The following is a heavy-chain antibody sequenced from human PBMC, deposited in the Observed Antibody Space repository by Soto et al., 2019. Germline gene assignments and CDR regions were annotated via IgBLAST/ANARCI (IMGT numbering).Heavy chain of an antibody. D-gene: IGHD6-6*01. Sequence: PSETLSLTCTVSGGSISSDDYYWSWIRQPPGKGLEWIGYTYYSGSTSYNPSLKSRLTISLDTSKNQFSLKLSSVSAADTAVYYCARDRSNSPDYFDYWGQGTLVTVS. J-gene: IGHJ4*02. CDR1: GGSISSDDYY. V-gene: IGHV4-30-4*01. CDR2: TYYSGST. CDR3: ARDRSNSPDYFDY.